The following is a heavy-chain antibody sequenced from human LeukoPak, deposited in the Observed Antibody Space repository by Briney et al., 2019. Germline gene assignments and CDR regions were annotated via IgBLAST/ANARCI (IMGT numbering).Heavy chain of an antibody. Sequence: SETLSLTCTVSGGSISSSSYYWGWIRQPPGKGLEWIGSIYYSGSTYYNPSLKSRVTISVDTSKNQFSLKLSSVTAADTAVYYCARLVYYDSSGYYLSGTCDAFDIWGQGTMVTVSS. CDR2: IYYSGST. D-gene: IGHD3-22*01. V-gene: IGHV4-39*01. CDR3: ARLVYYDSSGYYLSGTCDAFDI. CDR1: GGSISSSSYY. J-gene: IGHJ3*02.